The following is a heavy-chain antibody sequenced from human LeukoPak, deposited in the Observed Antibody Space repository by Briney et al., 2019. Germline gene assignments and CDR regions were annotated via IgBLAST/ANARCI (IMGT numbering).Heavy chain of an antibody. Sequence: GGSLRLSCAASGFTFSGSAMHWVRQASGKGLEWVGRIRSKANSYATAYAASVNGRFTISRDDSKNTAYLQMNSLKTEDTAVYYCTRVAPYYYDSSGSGDYWGQGTLVTVSS. J-gene: IGHJ4*02. CDR2: IRSKANSYAT. D-gene: IGHD3-22*01. V-gene: IGHV3-73*01. CDR1: GFTFSGSA. CDR3: TRVAPYYYDSSGSGDY.